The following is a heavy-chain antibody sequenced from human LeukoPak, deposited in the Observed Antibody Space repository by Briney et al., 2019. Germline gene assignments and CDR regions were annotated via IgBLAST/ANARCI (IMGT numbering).Heavy chain of an antibody. Sequence: ASVKVSCKASGYTFTGYYMHWVRQAPGQGLEWMGWINPNSGGTNYAQKFQGRVTMTRDTSISTAYMELSRLRSDDTAVYYCARDLNGIHTYSSGWYGDWGQGTLVTVSS. CDR1: GYTFTGYY. CDR2: INPNSGGT. CDR3: ARDLNGIHTYSSGWYGD. D-gene: IGHD6-19*01. J-gene: IGHJ4*02. V-gene: IGHV1-2*02.